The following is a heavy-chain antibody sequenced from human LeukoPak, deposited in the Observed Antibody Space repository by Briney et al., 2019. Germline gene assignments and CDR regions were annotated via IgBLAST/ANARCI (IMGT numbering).Heavy chain of an antibody. V-gene: IGHV1-69*13. D-gene: IGHD2-2*01. CDR1: GGTFSSYA. CDR2: IIPIFGTA. CDR3: AKGRITSCYDAADM. J-gene: IGHJ3*02. Sequence: ASVKVSCKASGGTFSSYAISWVRQAPGQGLEWMGGIIPIFGTANYAQKFQGRVTITADESTSTAYMELSSLRSEDTAVYFCAKGRITSCYDAADMWGQGTLVTVSS.